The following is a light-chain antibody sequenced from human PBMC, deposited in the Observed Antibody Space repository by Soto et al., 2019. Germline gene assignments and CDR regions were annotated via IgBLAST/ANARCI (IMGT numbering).Light chain of an antibody. CDR1: QTISSW. CDR3: QQHNSFSIT. Sequence: DIQMTQSPSTLSGSVGDRVTITCRASQTISSWLAWYQQKPGQAPKLLIYKASTLKSGVPSRFSGSGSGTEFTLTINSLQADDFAPYYCQQHNSFSITFGPGTRLEIK. CDR2: KAS. J-gene: IGKJ5*01. V-gene: IGKV1-5*03.